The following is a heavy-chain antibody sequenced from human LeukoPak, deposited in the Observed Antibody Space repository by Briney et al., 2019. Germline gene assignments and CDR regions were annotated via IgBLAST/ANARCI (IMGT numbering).Heavy chain of an antibody. CDR3: ARDGAAYYDSSGYYFDY. Sequence: PGGSLRLSCAASGYTFSSYEMKWVRQAPGKGLEWVSYISSSGRTVYYADSVKGRFTISRDNAKDSLYLQMNSLRAEDTAVYYCARDGAAYYDSSGYYFDYWGQGTLVTVSS. D-gene: IGHD3-22*01. CDR1: GYTFSSYE. V-gene: IGHV3-48*03. CDR2: ISSSGRTV. J-gene: IGHJ4*02.